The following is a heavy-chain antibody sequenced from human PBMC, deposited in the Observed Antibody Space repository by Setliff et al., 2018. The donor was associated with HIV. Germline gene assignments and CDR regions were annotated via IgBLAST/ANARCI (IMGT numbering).Heavy chain of an antibody. Sequence: PGGSLRLSCTASGFTFSDYWMTWVRQAPGKGLEWVGRTTNKANNYIREYAASVQGRFTISRDDSNDSLFLQMNNLKTEDTAVYYCVRAAAGLDIWSQGILVTVSS. J-gene: IGHJ4*02. CDR2: TTNKANNYIR. V-gene: IGHV3-72*01. CDR3: VRAAAGLDI. CDR1: GFTFSDYW.